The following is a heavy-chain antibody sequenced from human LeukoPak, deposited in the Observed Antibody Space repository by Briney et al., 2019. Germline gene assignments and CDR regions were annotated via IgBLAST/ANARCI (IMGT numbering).Heavy chain of an antibody. V-gene: IGHV3-23*01. J-gene: IGHJ4*02. D-gene: IGHD6-6*01. Sequence: GGSLRLSCGASGFXFSNYAMGWGRQAPGKGLEWLSSITGSGGNTYYADSVKGRFTFSRDNSKNTLHLQMNSLRAEDTAVYYCVRGLDYFDYWGQGTLVTVSS. CDR1: GFXFSNYA. CDR2: ITGSGGNT. CDR3: VRGLDYFDY.